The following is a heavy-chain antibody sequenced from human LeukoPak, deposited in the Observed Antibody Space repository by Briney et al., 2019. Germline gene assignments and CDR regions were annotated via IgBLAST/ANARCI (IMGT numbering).Heavy chain of an antibody. CDR2: TYYRSKWYN. CDR3: ARETSLNHDGGGYIYFEY. J-gene: IGHJ4*02. D-gene: IGHD3-10*01. Sequence: SQTLSLTCANSGYIVSSTSAAWNWIRQSPSRGLEWLGRTYYRSKWYNDYAVSVKSRITINPDTSKNQFSLQLNSVTPEDTAVYYCARETSLNHDGGGYIYFEYGGQGTLVTVSS. CDR1: GYIVSSTSAA. V-gene: IGHV6-1*01.